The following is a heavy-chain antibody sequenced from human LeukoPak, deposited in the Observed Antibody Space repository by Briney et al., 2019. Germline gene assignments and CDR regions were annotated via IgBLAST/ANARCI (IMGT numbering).Heavy chain of an antibody. J-gene: IGHJ4*02. V-gene: IGHV4-34*01. CDR1: GFTFSSYS. CDR3: ASLFYYDSSGYYWDFDY. Sequence: GSLRLSCAASGFTFSSYSMNWVRQAPGKGLEWIGEINHSGSTNYNPFLKSRVTISVDTSKNQFSLKLSSVTAADTAVYYCASLFYYDSSGYYWDFDYWGQGTLATVSS. CDR2: INHSGST. D-gene: IGHD3-22*01.